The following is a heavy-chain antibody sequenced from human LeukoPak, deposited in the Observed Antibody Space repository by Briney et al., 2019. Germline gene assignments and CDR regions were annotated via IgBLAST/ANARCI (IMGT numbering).Heavy chain of an antibody. CDR2: IYYSGST. Sequence: PSETLSLTCTVSDGSISSYYWSWIRQPPGKGLEWIGYIYYSGSTNYNPSLKSRVTISVDTSKNQFSLKLNSVTAADTAVYYCARGGQAAQSSSWYFYFDYWGQGTLVTVSS. J-gene: IGHJ4*02. V-gene: IGHV4-59*01. D-gene: IGHD6-13*01. CDR3: ARGGQAAQSSSWYFYFDY. CDR1: DGSISSYY.